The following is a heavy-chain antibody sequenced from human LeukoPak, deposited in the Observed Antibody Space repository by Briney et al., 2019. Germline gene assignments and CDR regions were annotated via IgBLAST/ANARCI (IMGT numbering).Heavy chain of an antibody. D-gene: IGHD4-23*01. J-gene: IGHJ4*02. V-gene: IGHV4-39*07. Sequence: SETLSLTCTVSGGSISSSSYYWGWIRQPPGKGLEWIGSIYYSGSTYYNPSLKSRVTISVDTSKNQFSLKLSSVTAADTAVYYCARDLLYGGKFCFDYWGQGTLVTVSS. CDR3: ARDLLYGGKFCFDY. CDR2: IYYSGST. CDR1: GGSISSSSYY.